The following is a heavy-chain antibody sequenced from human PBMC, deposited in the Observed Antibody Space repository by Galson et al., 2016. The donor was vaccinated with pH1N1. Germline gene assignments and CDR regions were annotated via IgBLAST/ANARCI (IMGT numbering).Heavy chain of an antibody. CDR3: ARGAELYDHVDL. CDR2: INHSGSA. V-gene: IGHV4-34*01. J-gene: IGHJ5*02. D-gene: IGHD2-8*01. Sequence: LSLTCAVYGGSFSTSSWGWIRQPPGKGLEWIGEINHSGSATYNASLKSRVTISIDTSKNQFSLNLNSATAADTAMYYCARGAELYDHVDLWGQGTLVTVSS. CDR1: GGSFSTSS.